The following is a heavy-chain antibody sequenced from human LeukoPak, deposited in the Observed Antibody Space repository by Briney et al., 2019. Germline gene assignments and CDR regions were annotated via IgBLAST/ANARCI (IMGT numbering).Heavy chain of an antibody. D-gene: IGHD5-12*01. CDR2: INTKSGAT. CDR3: ARLSGYDWESFYDY. Sequence: GASVKVSCKASGYTLTGYCMHWVRQAPGQGLEWLGWINTKSGATNYAQNFQGRVTMTRDTSMSTTYMELKRLRSDDTAVYYCARLSGYDWESFYDYWGQGTLVTVSS. V-gene: IGHV1-2*02. J-gene: IGHJ4*02. CDR1: GYTLTGYC.